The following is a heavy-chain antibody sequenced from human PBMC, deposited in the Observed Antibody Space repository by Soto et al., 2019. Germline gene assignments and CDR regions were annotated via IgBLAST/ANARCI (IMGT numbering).Heavy chain of an antibody. CDR3: AKDSSSWYFDY. D-gene: IGHD6-13*01. CDR2: ISGGGGST. CDR1: GFTFSSYA. J-gene: IGHJ4*02. V-gene: IGHV3-23*01. Sequence: GGSLRLSCAASGFTFSSYAMSWVRQAPGKGLEWVSAISGGGGSTYYADSVKGRFTISRDNSKNTLYLQMNSLRAEDPAVYYCAKDSSSWYFDYWGQGTLVTVSS.